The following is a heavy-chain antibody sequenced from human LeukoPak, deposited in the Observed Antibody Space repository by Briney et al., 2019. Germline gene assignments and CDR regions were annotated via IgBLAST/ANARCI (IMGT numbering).Heavy chain of an antibody. D-gene: IGHD1-14*01. CDR3: ARDRLVYDYYYMDV. Sequence: ASVKVSCKASGYTFTSYGISWVRQAPGQGLEWMGWISAYNGNTNYAQKLQGRVTMTTDTSTSTAYMELRSLRSDDTAVYYCARDRLVYDYYYMDVWGEGTTVTVSS. CDR1: GYTFTSYG. V-gene: IGHV1-18*01. CDR2: ISAYNGNT. J-gene: IGHJ6*03.